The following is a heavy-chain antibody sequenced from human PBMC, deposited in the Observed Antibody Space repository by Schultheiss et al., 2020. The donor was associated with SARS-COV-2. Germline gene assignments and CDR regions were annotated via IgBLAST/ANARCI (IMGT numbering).Heavy chain of an antibody. Sequence: GGSLRLSCAASGFTFSSYSMNWVRQAPGKGLEWVSSISSSSSYIYYADSLKGRFTISRDNAKNSLYLQMNSLRAEDTAVYYCAKDLLGPAADHYYFDYWGQGTLVTVSS. V-gene: IGHV3-21*04. CDR2: ISSSSSYI. J-gene: IGHJ4*02. CDR1: GFTFSSYS. CDR3: AKDLLGPAADHYYFDY. D-gene: IGHD2-2*01.